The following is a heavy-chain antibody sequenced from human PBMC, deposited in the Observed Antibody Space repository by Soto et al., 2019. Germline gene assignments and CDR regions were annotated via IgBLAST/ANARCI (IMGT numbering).Heavy chain of an antibody. D-gene: IGHD3-10*01. CDR3: ARESPPYGSGSYFFFGY. CDR2: IWYDGSNK. CDR1: GFTFSSYG. J-gene: IGHJ4*02. V-gene: IGHV3-33*01. Sequence: QVQLVESGGGVVQPGRSLRLSCAASGFTFSSYGMHWVRQAPGKGLEWVAVIWYDGSNKYYADSVKGRFTISRDNSKNTLYLQMNSLRAEDTAVYYCARESPPYGSGSYFFFGYWGQGTLVTVSS.